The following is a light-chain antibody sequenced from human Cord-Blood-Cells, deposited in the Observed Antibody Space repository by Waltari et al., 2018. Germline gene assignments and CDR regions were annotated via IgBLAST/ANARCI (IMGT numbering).Light chain of an antibody. V-gene: IGKV3-11*01. CDR3: QQRSNWPPIT. Sequence: EIVFTQYPATLTLSPGERATLPCRASQSVSSYLAWYQQKPGQAPRLLIYDAANRATGIPARFSGSGSGTDFTLTISSLEPEDFAVYYCQQRSNWPPITFGQGTRLEXK. CDR1: QSVSSY. CDR2: DAA. J-gene: IGKJ5*01.